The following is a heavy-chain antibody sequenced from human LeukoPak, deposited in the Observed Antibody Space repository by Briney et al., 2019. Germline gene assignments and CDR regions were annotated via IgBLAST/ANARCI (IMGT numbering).Heavy chain of an antibody. V-gene: IGHV3-9*01. D-gene: IGHD2-2*01. Sequence: PGRSLRLSCATSGFIFDDYAMRWVRQAPGKGLEWVSGISWNSGSLGYAGSVKGRFTISRDNAKNSLYLQMNSLRAEDTALYYCAKAVVPAAILVDDAFDIWGQGTMVTVSS. CDR2: ISWNSGSL. CDR1: GFIFDDYA. CDR3: AKAVVPAAILVDDAFDI. J-gene: IGHJ3*02.